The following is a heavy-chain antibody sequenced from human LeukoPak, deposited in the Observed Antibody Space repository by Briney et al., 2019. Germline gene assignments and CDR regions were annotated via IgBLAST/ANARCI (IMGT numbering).Heavy chain of an antibody. CDR3: ARGALEASGGNDAFDI. CDR2: ISAYNGNT. J-gene: IGHJ3*02. Sequence: GASVKVSCKASGYTFTSYGISWVRQAPGQGLEWMGWISAYNGNTNYAQKLRGRVTMTTDTSTSTAYMELRSLRSDDTAVYYCARGALEASGGNDAFDIWGQGTMVTVSS. D-gene: IGHD1-26*01. V-gene: IGHV1-18*01. CDR1: GYTFTSYG.